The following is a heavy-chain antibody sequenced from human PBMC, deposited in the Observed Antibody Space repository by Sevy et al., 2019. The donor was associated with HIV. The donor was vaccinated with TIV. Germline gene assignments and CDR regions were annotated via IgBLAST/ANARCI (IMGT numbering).Heavy chain of an antibody. D-gene: IGHD2-8*01. CDR3: ARGRKTTQEWLEELDYYYGMDV. Sequence: GGSLRLSCAASGFTFSTYDMHWVRQAPGKGLEWVAHIRYDGSNKYYGDSVRVRFTNSREDSKSTRYVQLNSLGAEDTAVYYCARGRKTTQEWLEELDYYYGMDVWGQGTSVTVSS. J-gene: IGHJ6*02. V-gene: IGHV3-30*02. CDR2: IRYDGSNK. CDR1: GFTFSTYD.